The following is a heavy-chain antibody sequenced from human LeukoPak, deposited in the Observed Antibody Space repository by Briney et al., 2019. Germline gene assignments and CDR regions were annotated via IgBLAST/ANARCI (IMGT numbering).Heavy chain of an antibody. CDR3: AELGITMIGGV. J-gene: IGHJ6*04. D-gene: IGHD3-10*02. Sequence: GGSLRLSCAASGFTFSSYEMNWVRQAPGKGREGVSYFSSSGSTIYYADSVKGRFTISRDNAKNSLYLQMNSLRAEDTAVYYCAELGITMIGGVWGKGTTVTISS. CDR1: GFTFSSYE. CDR2: FSSSGSTI. V-gene: IGHV3-48*03.